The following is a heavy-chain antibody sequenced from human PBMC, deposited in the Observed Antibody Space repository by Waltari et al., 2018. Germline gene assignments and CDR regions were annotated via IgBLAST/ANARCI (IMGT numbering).Heavy chain of an antibody. V-gene: IGHV4-39*07. CDR1: GGSISSSSYY. D-gene: IGHD3-16*01. CDR3: ARGTVMGYYGMDV. Sequence: QLQLQESGPGLVKPSETLSLTCTVSGGSISSSSYYWGWIRQPPGKGLEWIGSIYYSGSTYYNPSLKSRVTISVDTSKNQFSLKLSSVTAADTAVYYCARGTVMGYYGMDVWGQGTTVTVSS. CDR2: IYYSGST. J-gene: IGHJ6*02.